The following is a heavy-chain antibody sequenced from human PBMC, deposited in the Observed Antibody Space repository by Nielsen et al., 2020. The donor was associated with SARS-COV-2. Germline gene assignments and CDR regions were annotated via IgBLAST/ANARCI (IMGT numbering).Heavy chain of an antibody. V-gene: IGHV2-5*02. D-gene: IGHD1-26*01. CDR3: AHWGIENSGSYLPGAR. J-gene: IGHJ4*02. CDR1: VFSLSTTGVG. Sequence: SGPTLVKPTQTLTLTCTFSVFSLSTTGVGVGWIRQPPGKALEWLALIYCDDDKRYSPSLKSSLTITKDTSKSQVVLTMTNMDPVDTATYYCAHWGIENSGSYLPGARWGQGTLVTVSS. CDR2: IYCDDDK.